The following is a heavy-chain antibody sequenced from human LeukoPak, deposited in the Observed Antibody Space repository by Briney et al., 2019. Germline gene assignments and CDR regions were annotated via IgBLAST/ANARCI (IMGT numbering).Heavy chain of an antibody. CDR2: IWYDGSNK. J-gene: IGHJ4*02. CDR3: ARDSTGEGYFGVSAFGY. Sequence: QPGRSLRLSCAASGFTFSSYGMHWVRQAPGKGLEWVAVIWYDGSNKYYADSVKGRFTISRDNSKNTLYLQMNSLRAEDTAVYYCARDSTGEGYFGVSAFGYWGQGTLVTVSS. CDR1: GFTFSSYG. V-gene: IGHV3-33*01. D-gene: IGHD3-10*01.